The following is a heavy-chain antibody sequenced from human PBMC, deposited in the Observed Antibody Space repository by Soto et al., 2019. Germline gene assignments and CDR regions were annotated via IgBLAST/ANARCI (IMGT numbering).Heavy chain of an antibody. Sequence: VKVSCKASGYTFTSYGISWVRQAPGQGLEWMGWISAYNGNTNYAQKLQGRVTMTTDPSTSTAYMELRSLRSDDTAVYYCARVGSGYSGYDYGVSWFDPWGQGTLVTVSS. V-gene: IGHV1-18*01. CDR3: ARVGSGYSGYDYGVSWFDP. CDR2: ISAYNGNT. J-gene: IGHJ5*02. D-gene: IGHD5-12*01. CDR1: GYTFTSYG.